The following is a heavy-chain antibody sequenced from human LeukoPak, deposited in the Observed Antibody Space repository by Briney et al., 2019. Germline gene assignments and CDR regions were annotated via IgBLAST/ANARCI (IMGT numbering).Heavy chain of an antibody. D-gene: IGHD1-26*01. CDR3: ASSGRYAEDAFDI. J-gene: IGHJ3*02. CDR1: GSTFRTYW. V-gene: IGHV3-74*01. CDR2: INSDGSST. Sequence: YPGGSLRLSCAASGSTFRTYWMHWVRQAPGKGLVWVSRINSDGSSTNYADSVKGRFTISRDNAKNTLYLQMNSLRGEDTAIYYCASSGRYAEDAFDIWGQGTMVTVSS.